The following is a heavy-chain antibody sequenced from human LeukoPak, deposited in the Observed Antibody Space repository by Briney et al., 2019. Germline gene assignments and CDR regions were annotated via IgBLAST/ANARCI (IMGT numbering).Heavy chain of an antibody. CDR3: ATEGYCSGGSCYPHGWFDP. J-gene: IGHJ5*02. CDR2: IKEDGSRE. Sequence: GGSLRLSCAASGFTFSTYWMTWVRQAPGKGLEWVANIKEDGSREYYVDSVKGRFTISRDNAKNSLYLQMNGLRAEDTAVYYCATEGYCSGGSCYPHGWFDPWGQGTLVTVSS. CDR1: GFTFSTYW. D-gene: IGHD2-15*01. V-gene: IGHV3-7*01.